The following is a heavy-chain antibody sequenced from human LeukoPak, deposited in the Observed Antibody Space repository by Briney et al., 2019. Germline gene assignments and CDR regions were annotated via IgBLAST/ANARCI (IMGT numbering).Heavy chain of an antibody. Sequence: GGSLRLSCAACGFTVSSNYMSWVRQAPGKGLEWVSSITTSSSQIYYADSVKGRFTISRDNTKNSLYLQMNSLRAEDMAVYYCARGYCGGDCYGDWGQGTLVTVSS. CDR1: GFTVSSNY. CDR2: ITTSSSQI. CDR3: ARGYCGGDCYGD. D-gene: IGHD2-21*02. J-gene: IGHJ1*01. V-gene: IGHV3-21*01.